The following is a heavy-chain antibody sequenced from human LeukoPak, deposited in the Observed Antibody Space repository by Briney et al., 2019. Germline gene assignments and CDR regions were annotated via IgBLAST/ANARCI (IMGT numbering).Heavy chain of an antibody. D-gene: IGHD6-13*01. CDR2: IIPIFGTA. J-gene: IGHJ3*02. Sequence: GSSVKVSCKASGGTFSSYAISWVRQAPGQGLEWMGGIIPIFGTANYAQKFQGRVTITTDESTSTAYMELSSLRSEDTAVYYCARDRTNPGYSSSWPDAFDIWGQGTMVTVSS. CDR3: ARDRTNPGYSSSWPDAFDI. CDR1: GGTFSSYA. V-gene: IGHV1-69*05.